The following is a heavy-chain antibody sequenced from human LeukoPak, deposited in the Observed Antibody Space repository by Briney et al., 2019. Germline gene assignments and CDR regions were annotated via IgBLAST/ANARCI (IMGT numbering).Heavy chain of an antibody. D-gene: IGHD1-14*01. J-gene: IGHJ6*03. Sequence: GSLRLSCVASGFTVRRNVMSWVRQAPGKGLEWVSLIYSDDRAFYADSVKGRFTISRNNSKNTLFLQMSSLKPEDTAIYYCARDLAGFQEPRYYYYMDVWGKGITVTVSS. CDR1: GFTVRRNV. CDR2: IYSDDRA. CDR3: ARDLAGFQEPRYYYYMDV. V-gene: IGHV3-66*02.